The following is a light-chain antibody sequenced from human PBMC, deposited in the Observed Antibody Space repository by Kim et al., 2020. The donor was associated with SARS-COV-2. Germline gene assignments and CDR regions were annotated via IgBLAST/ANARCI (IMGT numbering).Light chain of an antibody. CDR2: AAS. CDR1: QSISSY. J-gene: IGKJ3*01. V-gene: IGKV1-39*01. Sequence: DIQMTQSPSSLSASVGDRVTITCRASQSISSYLNWYQQKPGKAPKLLIYAASSLQSGVPSRFSGSGSGTDFTLTISSLQPEDFATYYCQQSYNTHLTFGPGTKVDIK. CDR3: QQSYNTHLT.